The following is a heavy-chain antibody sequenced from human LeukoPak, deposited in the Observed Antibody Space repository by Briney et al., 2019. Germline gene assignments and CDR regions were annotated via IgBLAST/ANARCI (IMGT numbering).Heavy chain of an antibody. D-gene: IGHD3-10*01. V-gene: IGHV3-66*01. CDR2: IYSGGST. CDR1: GFTVSSNY. Sequence: GGSLRLSRAASGFTVSSNYMSWVRQAPGKGLEWVSVIYSGGSTYYADSVKGRFTISRDNSKNTLYLQMNSLRAEDTAVYYCARVGPNYYGSGTHLSPNFDYWGQGTLVTVSS. J-gene: IGHJ4*02. CDR3: ARVGPNYYGSGTHLSPNFDY.